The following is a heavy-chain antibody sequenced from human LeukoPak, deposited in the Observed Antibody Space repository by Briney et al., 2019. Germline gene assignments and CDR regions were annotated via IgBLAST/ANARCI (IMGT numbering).Heavy chain of an antibody. J-gene: IGHJ5*02. D-gene: IGHD3-9*01. V-gene: IGHV4-30-4*01. CDR3: ARAPGGQYFDPPVGWFDH. CDR2: IYYSGST. Sequence: SETLSLTCTVSGGSISSGDYYWGWIRQPPGRGLEWIVYIYYSGSTYYNPSLKSRVTIAVNTTKNQFSLKLSSVTAPDTAVYNGARAPGGQYFDPPVGWFDHWGQGTLVTVSS. CDR1: GGSISSGDYY.